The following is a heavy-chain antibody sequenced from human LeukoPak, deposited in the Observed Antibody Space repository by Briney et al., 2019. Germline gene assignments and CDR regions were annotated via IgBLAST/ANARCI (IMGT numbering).Heavy chain of an antibody. D-gene: IGHD3-9*01. CDR2: IYYSGST. CDR1: GDSISSDGYA. J-gene: IGHJ4*02. Sequence: ASETLSLTCAVSGDSISSDGYAWNWIRQPPGKGLEWIGSIYYSGSTYYNPSLKSRVTISVDTSKNQFSLKLSSVTAADTAVYYCARHYDILTGYYQFDYWGQGTLVTVSS. V-gene: IGHV4-30-2*03. CDR3: ARHYDILTGYYQFDY.